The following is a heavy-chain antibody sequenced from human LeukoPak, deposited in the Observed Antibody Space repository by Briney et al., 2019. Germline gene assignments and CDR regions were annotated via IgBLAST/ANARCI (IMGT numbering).Heavy chain of an antibody. J-gene: IGHJ4*02. CDR1: GFTFSSYG. D-gene: IGHD3-22*01. CDR2: IRYDGSNK. Sequence: GGSLRLSCAASGFTFSSYGMHWVRQAPGKGLEWVAFIRYDGSNKYYADSVKGRFTISRDNSKNTLYLQMNSLRAEDTAVYYCAKDASKTYYYDSSGYYIYFDYWGQGTLVTVSS. CDR3: AKDASKTYYYDSSGYYIYFDY. V-gene: IGHV3-30*02.